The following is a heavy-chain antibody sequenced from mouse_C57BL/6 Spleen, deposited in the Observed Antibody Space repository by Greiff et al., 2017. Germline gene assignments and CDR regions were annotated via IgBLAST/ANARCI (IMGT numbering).Heavy chain of an antibody. CDR3: ARGDYYGSSSAWFAY. CDR1: GYTFTSYW. V-gene: IGHV1-52*01. CDR2: IDPSDSET. D-gene: IGHD1-1*01. J-gene: IGHJ3*01. Sequence: VQLQQSGAELVRPGSSVKLSCKASGYTFTSYWMHWVKQRPIQGLEWIGTIDPSDSETHYNQKFKDKATLTVDKSSSTAYMQLSSLTSEDSAVYYCARGDYYGSSSAWFAYWGQGTLVTVSA.